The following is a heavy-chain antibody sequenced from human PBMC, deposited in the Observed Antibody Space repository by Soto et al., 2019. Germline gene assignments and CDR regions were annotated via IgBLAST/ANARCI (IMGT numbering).Heavy chain of an antibody. CDR3: AKEGVGAHDAFDI. Sequence: QVQLVESGGGVVQPGRSLRLSCAASGFTFSNYAMHWVRQAPGKGLEWVAVITYDGSNTYYADSVKGRFTISRDNXKNTLHLQMNSLRAEDTAVYYCAKEGVGAHDAFDIWGQGTMVTVSS. J-gene: IGHJ3*02. D-gene: IGHD1-26*01. CDR1: GFTFSNYA. V-gene: IGHV3-30*18. CDR2: ITYDGSNT.